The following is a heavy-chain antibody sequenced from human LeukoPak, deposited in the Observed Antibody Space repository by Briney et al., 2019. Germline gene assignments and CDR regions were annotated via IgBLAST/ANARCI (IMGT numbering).Heavy chain of an antibody. CDR2: IYSGGST. CDR3: ARAPIRYSHPYYFDY. CDR1: GFTVSSNY. Sequence: GGSLRLSCAASGFTVSSNYMSWVRQAPGKGLEWVSVIYSGGSTYYADSVKGRFTISRDNSKNTLYLQMNSLRAEDTAVYYCARAPIRYSHPYYFDYWGQGTLVTVSS. D-gene: IGHD2-21*01. J-gene: IGHJ4*02. V-gene: IGHV3-53*01.